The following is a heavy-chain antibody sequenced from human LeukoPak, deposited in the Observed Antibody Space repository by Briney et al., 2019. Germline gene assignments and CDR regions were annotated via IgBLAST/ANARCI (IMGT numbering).Heavy chain of an antibody. J-gene: IGHJ5*02. CDR1: GFTFSSYD. D-gene: IGHD6-19*01. Sequence: GRSLRLSCAASGFTFSSYDMHWVRQAPGKGLEWVAIISYDGGNKYYADSVKGRFTISRDNSKNTLYLQMNSLRAEDTAVYYCTKDGDSSGWYGGWFDPCGQGTLVTVSS. CDR2: ISYDGGNK. CDR3: TKDGDSSGWYGGWFDP. V-gene: IGHV3-30*18.